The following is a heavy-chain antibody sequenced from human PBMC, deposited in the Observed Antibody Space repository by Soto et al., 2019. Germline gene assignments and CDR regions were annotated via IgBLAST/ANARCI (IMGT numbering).Heavy chain of an antibody. CDR2: IYHSGGT. CDR3: ERVDAGPDDLFHFDY. D-gene: IGHD3-10*02. V-gene: IGHV4-59*02. J-gene: IGHJ4*02. CDR1: GGSVNEHS. Sequence: LALTWSVCGGSVNEHSCSWIRQAPGKSLEWVGFIYHSGGTDYSPSLQSRVSLSVDTSKNQFSLRLSSVTAAATAAYFCERVDAGPDDLFHFDYWGQGTLVTVSS.